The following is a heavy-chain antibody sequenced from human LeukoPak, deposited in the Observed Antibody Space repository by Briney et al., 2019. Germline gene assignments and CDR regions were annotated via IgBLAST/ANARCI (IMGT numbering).Heavy chain of an antibody. V-gene: IGHV3-23*01. D-gene: IGHD1-26*01. Sequence: GGSLRLSCAASGFTFSDYAMSWVRQAPGKGLEWVSGISGSGNNTHYADSVKGRFTISRDNFKNTLYLQMNSLRADDTAVYYCAAGATGVDYWGQGTLVTVSS. J-gene: IGHJ4*02. CDR3: AAGATGVDY. CDR1: GFTFSDYA. CDR2: ISGSGNNT.